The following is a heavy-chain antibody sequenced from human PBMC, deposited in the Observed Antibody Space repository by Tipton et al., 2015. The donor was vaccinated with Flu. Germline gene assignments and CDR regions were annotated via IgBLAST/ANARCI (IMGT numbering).Heavy chain of an antibody. V-gene: IGHV3-7*01. CDR3: ARDKIVGATFFDY. D-gene: IGHD1-26*01. Sequence: SLRLSCAVSGFSLSSYWMSWVRQAPGKGLEWVANRKQDGGERYYVDSVKGRFTISRDNAKNSLYLQMNSLRVEDTAVYYCARDKIVGATFFDYWGRGTLVTVSS. J-gene: IGHJ4*02. CDR2: RKQDGGER. CDR1: GFSLSSYW.